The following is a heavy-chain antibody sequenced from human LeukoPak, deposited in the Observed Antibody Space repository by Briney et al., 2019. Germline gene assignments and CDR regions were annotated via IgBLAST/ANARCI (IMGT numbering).Heavy chain of an antibody. CDR1: PGITFSDYW. CDR3: VGGIGWQPDY. CDR2: IRQDGRET. J-gene: IGHJ4*02. D-gene: IGHD6-19*01. V-gene: IGHV3-7*03. Sequence: GGSLRLSCAASPGITFSDYWMNWVRQAPRKGLEWVAIIRQDGRETLYLDSVRGRFTISRDNAKSSVYLEINSLRAEDTAVYYCVGGIGWQPDYWGQGTLVTVSS.